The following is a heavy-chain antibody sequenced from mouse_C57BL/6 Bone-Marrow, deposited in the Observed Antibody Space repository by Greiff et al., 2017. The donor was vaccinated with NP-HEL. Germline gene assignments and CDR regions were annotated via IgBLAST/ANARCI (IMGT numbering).Heavy chain of an antibody. CDR1: GYTFTDYY. D-gene: IGHD1-2*01. Sequence: VQLQQSGPVLVKPGASVKMSCKASGYTFTDYYMNWVKQSHGKSLEWIGVINPYNGGTSYNQKFKGKATLTVDKSSSTAYMELNSLTSEDSAVYYCARSGFRLLRPLYYYAMDYWGQGTSVTVSS. J-gene: IGHJ4*01. V-gene: IGHV1-19*01. CDR2: INPYNGGT. CDR3: ARSGFRLLRPLYYYAMDY.